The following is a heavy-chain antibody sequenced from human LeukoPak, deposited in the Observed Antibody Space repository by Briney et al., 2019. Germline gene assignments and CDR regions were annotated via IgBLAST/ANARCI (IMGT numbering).Heavy chain of an antibody. CDR1: GFTFSIYA. Sequence: GGSLRLSCAASGFTFSIYAMSWVRQAPGKGLEWVSAISGSGGSTYYADSVKGRFTISRDNSKNTLYLQMNSLRAEDTAVYYCAKSLFYGDYDYYYYGMDVWGQGTTVTVSS. CDR2: ISGSGGST. CDR3: AKSLFYGDYDYYYYGMDV. J-gene: IGHJ6*02. D-gene: IGHD4-17*01. V-gene: IGHV3-23*01.